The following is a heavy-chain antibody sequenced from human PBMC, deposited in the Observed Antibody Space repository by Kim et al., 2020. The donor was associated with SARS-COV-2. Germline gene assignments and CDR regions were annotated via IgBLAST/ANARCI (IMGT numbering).Heavy chain of an antibody. Sequence: GGSLRLSCAASGFTFSSYSMNWVRQAPGKGLEWVSSISSSSSYIYYADSVKGRFTISRDNAKNSLYLQMNSLRAEDTAVYYCARNRVAAGYGMDVWGQGTTVTVSS. V-gene: IGHV3-21*01. D-gene: IGHD6-13*01. CDR3: ARNRVAAGYGMDV. CDR1: GFTFSSYS. J-gene: IGHJ6*02. CDR2: ISSSSSYI.